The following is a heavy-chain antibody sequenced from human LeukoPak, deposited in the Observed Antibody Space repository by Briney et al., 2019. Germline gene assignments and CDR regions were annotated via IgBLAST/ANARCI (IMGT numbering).Heavy chain of an antibody. Sequence: KPSGTLSLTCAVSGGSISSSNWWSWVRQPPGKGLEWIGEIYHSGSTNYNPSLKSRVTIAVDKSKNQFSLKLSSVTAADTAVYYCARVPRIAVARHYYYYGMDVWGQGTTVTVSS. D-gene: IGHD6-19*01. J-gene: IGHJ6*02. V-gene: IGHV4-4*02. CDR1: GGSISSSNW. CDR2: IYHSGST. CDR3: ARVPRIAVARHYYYYGMDV.